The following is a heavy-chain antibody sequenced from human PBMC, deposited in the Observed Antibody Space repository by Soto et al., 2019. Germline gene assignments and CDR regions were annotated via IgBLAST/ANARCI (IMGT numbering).Heavy chain of an antibody. D-gene: IGHD3-10*01. CDR1: GFTFSNAW. Sequence: GGSLRLSCAASGFTFSNAWMNWVRQAPGKGLEWVGRIKSKTDGGTTDYAAPVKGRFTISRDDSKNTLYLQMNSLKTEDTAVYYCTTAGGSVPWPLIDYWGQGTLVTVSS. CDR2: IKSKTDGGTT. J-gene: IGHJ4*02. V-gene: IGHV3-15*07. CDR3: TTAGGSVPWPLIDY.